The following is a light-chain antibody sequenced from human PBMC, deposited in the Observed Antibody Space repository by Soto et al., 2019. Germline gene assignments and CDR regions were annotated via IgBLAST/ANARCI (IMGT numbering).Light chain of an antibody. J-gene: IGLJ1*01. CDR3: SSYPSSSTYV. CDR2: DVS. Sequence: QSALTQPASVSGSPGQSITISCTGTSSDVGGYNYVSWYQQHPGKAPKLMIYDVSNRPSGVSNRFSGSKSVNTASLTISGLQAEDEADYYCSSYPSSSTYVFGTGTKLTVL. V-gene: IGLV2-14*01. CDR1: SSDVGGYNY.